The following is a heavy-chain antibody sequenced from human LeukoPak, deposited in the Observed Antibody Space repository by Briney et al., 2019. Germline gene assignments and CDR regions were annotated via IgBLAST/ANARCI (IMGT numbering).Heavy chain of an antibody. CDR1: GFTFSSYW. J-gene: IGHJ4*02. Sequence: QSGGSLRLSCAASGFTFSSYWMSWVRQAPGKGLEWVANIKQDGSEKYYVDSVKGRFTISRDNAKNSLYLQMNSLRAEDTAVYYCARFPEGYCSGGSCFQQLWSLDYWGQGTLVTVSS. CDR3: ARFPEGYCSGGSCFQQLWSLDY. D-gene: IGHD2-15*01. V-gene: IGHV3-7*01. CDR2: IKQDGSEK.